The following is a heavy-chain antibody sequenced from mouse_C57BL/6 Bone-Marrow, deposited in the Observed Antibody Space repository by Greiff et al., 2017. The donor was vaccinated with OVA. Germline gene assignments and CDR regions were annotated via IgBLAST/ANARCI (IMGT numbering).Heavy chain of an antibody. V-gene: IGHV14-4*01. Sequence: EVQLQQSGAELVRPGASVKLSCTASGFNIKDDYMHWVKQRPEQGLEWIGWIDPENGDTEYASKFQGKATITADTSSNTAYLQLSRLTSEDTAVYYCTTSRYWYFGVWGTGTTVTVSS. D-gene: IGHD1-1*01. CDR1: GFNIKDDY. J-gene: IGHJ1*03. CDR2: IDPENGDT. CDR3: TTSRYWYFGV.